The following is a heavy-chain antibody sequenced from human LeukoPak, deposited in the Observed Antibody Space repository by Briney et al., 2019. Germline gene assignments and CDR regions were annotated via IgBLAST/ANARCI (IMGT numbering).Heavy chain of an antibody. CDR1: GVSISSGDYY. V-gene: IGHV4-30-4*01. CDR3: ARGTVLWFGEVVFDY. J-gene: IGHJ4*02. D-gene: IGHD3-10*01. CDR2: IFYRGST. Sequence: SETLSLTCTVSGVSISSGDYYWSCIRQPPGLGLESIGYIFYRGSTYYNPSLKSRVTISVDTSKNQFSLKLSSVTAADTAVYYCARGTVLWFGEVVFDYWGQGTLVTVSS.